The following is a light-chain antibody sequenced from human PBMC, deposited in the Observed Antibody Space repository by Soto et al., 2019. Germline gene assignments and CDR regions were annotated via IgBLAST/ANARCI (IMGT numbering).Light chain of an antibody. V-gene: IGKV3D-11*02. Sequence: EIVLTQSPGTLSLSPEEGATLSCMASQSINTYLAWYQQKPGQAPRLLIYDASKRATGIPARFSGSGSGTNFTLTISSLEPEDFAVYYCQQRRSWQVTFGQGTRLEI. J-gene: IGKJ5*01. CDR3: QQRRSWQVT. CDR2: DAS. CDR1: QSINTY.